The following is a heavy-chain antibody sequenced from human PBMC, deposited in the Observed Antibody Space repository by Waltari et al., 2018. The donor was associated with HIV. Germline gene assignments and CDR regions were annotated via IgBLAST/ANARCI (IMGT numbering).Heavy chain of an antibody. D-gene: IGHD1-26*01. CDR1: GYSFPSHW. CDR2: FYPGDFET. CDR3: ARLEEAEWELVADF. V-gene: IGHV5-51*01. Sequence: EVQLVQSGAEAKTPGDSLRISCKGSGYSFPSHWIAWVRQMPGKGLEWMGIFYPGDFETKYSPSFQGRVTISADTSISTAYLQWRSLKASDTAIYYCARLEEAEWELVADFWGQGTLVTVSS. J-gene: IGHJ4*02.